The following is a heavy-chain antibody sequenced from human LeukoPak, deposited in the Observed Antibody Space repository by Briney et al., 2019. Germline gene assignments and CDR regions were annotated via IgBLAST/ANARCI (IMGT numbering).Heavy chain of an antibody. V-gene: IGHV1-18*01. Sequence: ASVKVSCKASGYTFTSYGISWVRQAPGQGLEWMGWISAYNGNTNYAQKLQGRVTMATDTSTSTAYMELRSLRSDDTAVYYCARDSVVGQQLVSSDNWLDPWGQETLVTVSS. CDR3: ARDSVVGQQLVSSDNWLDP. J-gene: IGHJ5*02. CDR2: ISAYNGNT. D-gene: IGHD6-13*01. CDR1: GYTFTSYG.